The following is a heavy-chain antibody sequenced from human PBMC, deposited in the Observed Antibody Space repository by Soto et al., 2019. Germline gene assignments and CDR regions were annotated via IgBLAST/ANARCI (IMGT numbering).Heavy chain of an antibody. CDR3: ARGQPYYDYVWGSYRYTLFDY. V-gene: IGHV4-34*01. CDR2: INHSGST. Sequence: SETLSLTCAVYGGSFSGYYWSWIRQPPGKGLEWIGEINHSGSTNYNPSLKSRVTISVDTSKNQFSLKLSSVTAAGTAVYYCARGQPYYDYVWGSYRYTLFDYWGQGTLVTVSS. CDR1: GGSFSGYY. J-gene: IGHJ4*02. D-gene: IGHD3-16*02.